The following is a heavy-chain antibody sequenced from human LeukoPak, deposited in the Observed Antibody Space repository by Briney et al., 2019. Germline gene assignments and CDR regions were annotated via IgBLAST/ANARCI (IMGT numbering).Heavy chain of an antibody. CDR1: GGTFSSYA. Sequence: SVKVSCKASGGTFSSYAISWVRQAPGQGLEWMGGIIPIFGTANYAQKFQGRVTITADESTSTAYMELSSLRSEDTAVYYCARVRVGIAVAGPYHYYGMDVWGQGTTVTVSS. CDR3: ARVRVGIAVAGPYHYYGMDV. J-gene: IGHJ6*02. D-gene: IGHD6-19*01. CDR2: IIPIFGTA. V-gene: IGHV1-69*01.